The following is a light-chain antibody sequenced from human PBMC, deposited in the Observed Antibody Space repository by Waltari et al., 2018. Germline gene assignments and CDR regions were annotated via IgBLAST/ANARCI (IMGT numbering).Light chain of an antibody. V-gene: IGLV2-23*02. Sequence: QSALPQPAAVSGSPGQSITTSCTGTSSDVGGSNYVSWYQQHPGKAPQLMIYDVSKRPSGVSNRFSGSKSGNTASLTISGLQAEDEADYYCCSYAGSSTWVFGGGTKLTVL. CDR2: DVS. CDR3: CSYAGSSTWV. CDR1: SSDVGGSNY. J-gene: IGLJ3*02.